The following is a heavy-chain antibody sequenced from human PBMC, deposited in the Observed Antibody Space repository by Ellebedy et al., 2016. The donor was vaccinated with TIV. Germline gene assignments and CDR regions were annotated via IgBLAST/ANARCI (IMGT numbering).Heavy chain of an antibody. CDR3: ARGRPYLGGAFDI. V-gene: IGHV4-34*01. CDR2: INHSGST. D-gene: IGHD7-27*01. Sequence: MPSETLSLTCAAYGGSFSGYYWSWIRQPPGKGLEWIGEINHSGSTNYNPSRKSRVTMSVDTSKSQFSLKLSSVTAADTAVYYCARGRPYLGGAFDIWGQGTMVTVSS. J-gene: IGHJ3*02. CDR1: GGSFSGYY.